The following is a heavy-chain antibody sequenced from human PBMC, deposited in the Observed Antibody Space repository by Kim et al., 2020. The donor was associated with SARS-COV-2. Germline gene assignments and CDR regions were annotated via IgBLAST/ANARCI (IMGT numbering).Heavy chain of an antibody. CDR3: ARGKLAYCGGDCPGGAFDI. J-gene: IGHJ3*02. D-gene: IGHD2-21*01. CDR2: INAGNGNT. CDR1: GYTFTSYA. V-gene: IGHV1-3*01. Sequence: ASVKVSCKASGYTFTSYAMHWVRQAPGQRLEWMGWINAGNGNTKYSQKFQGRVTITRDTSASTAYMELSSLRSEDTAVYYCARGKLAYCGGDCPGGAFDIWGQGTMVTVSS.